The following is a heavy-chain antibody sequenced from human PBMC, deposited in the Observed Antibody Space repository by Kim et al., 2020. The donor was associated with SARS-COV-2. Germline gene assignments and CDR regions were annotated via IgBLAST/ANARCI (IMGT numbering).Heavy chain of an antibody. Sequence: TYNPSLKSQVTISVDTSTIQFTLKLSSVTAADTAVYYCARGDSSGWYYLYCGQGTLVTVSS. J-gene: IGHJ4*02. V-gene: IGHV4-34*01. CDR3: ARGDSSGWYYLY. D-gene: IGHD6-19*01.